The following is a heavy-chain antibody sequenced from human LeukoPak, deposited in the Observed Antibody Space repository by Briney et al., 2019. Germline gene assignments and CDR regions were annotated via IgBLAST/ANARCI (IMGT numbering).Heavy chain of an antibody. V-gene: IGHV5-51*01. Sequence: GESLQISCQASGYKFNNFYIAWVRQMPGKGLEWVAIIYPGDSDIRYSPSIQGHVTISADKPTSTTFLQWTSLKASDTAMYYCARRHSDSLTGFDFWGQGTLVTVTS. J-gene: IGHJ4*02. CDR1: GYKFNNFY. CDR2: IYPGDSDI. CDR3: ARRHSDSLTGFDF. D-gene: IGHD3-9*01.